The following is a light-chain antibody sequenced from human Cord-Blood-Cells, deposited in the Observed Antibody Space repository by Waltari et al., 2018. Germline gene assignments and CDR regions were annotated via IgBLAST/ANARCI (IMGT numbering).Light chain of an antibody. J-gene: IGLJ3*02. CDR3: SSYTRSSTWV. V-gene: IGLV2-14*03. Sequence: QSALTQPASVSGSPGQSITISCTGTSSDVGGYNYVSWYQQHPGKAPKLMIYDVSNLPAGVYNRFSGYKSGNTASLTISGLQAEDEADYYCSSYTRSSTWVFGGGTKLTVL. CDR2: DVS. CDR1: SSDVGGYNY.